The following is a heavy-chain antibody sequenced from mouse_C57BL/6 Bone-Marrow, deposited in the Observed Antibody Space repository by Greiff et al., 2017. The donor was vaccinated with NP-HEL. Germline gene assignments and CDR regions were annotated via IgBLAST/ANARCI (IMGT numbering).Heavy chain of an antibody. CDR2: ISSGSSTI. V-gene: IGHV5-17*01. CDR1: GFTFSDYG. CDR3: ARTMVTTGYFDY. Sequence: EVKLVESGGGLVKPGGSLKLSCAASGFTFSDYGMHWVRQAPEKGLEWVAYISSGSSTIYYADTVKGRFTISRANAKNTLFLQMTSLRSEATSMYYCARTMVTTGYFDYWGQGTTLTVSS. D-gene: IGHD2-2*01. J-gene: IGHJ2*01.